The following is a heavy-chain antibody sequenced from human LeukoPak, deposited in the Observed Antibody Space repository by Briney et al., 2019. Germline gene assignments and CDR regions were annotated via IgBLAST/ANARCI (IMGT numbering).Heavy chain of an antibody. CDR2: FDPEDGET. CDR3: ATGYCSGGSCYSHYYYYGMDV. J-gene: IGHJ6*02. V-gene: IGHV1-24*01. D-gene: IGHD2-15*01. Sequence: GASVKVSCKVSGYTLTELSMHWVRQAPGKGLEWMGGFDPEDGETIYAQKFQGRVTTTEDTPTDTAYMELSSLRSEDTAVYYCATGYCSGGSCYSHYYYYGMDVWGQGTTVTVSS. CDR1: GYTLTELS.